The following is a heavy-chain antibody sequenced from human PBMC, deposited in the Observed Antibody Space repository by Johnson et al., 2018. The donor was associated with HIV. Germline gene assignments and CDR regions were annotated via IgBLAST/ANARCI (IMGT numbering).Heavy chain of an antibody. J-gene: IGHJ3*02. CDR1: GFTFSSYA. CDR3: ASGYGYYPPREAFDI. Sequence: VQLVESGGGVVQPGRSLRLSCAASGFTFSSYAMHWVRQAPGKGLEWVAVISYDGSNKYYADSVKGRFTISRDNSKNTLYLQMNSLRAEDTAVYYCASGYGYYPPREAFDIWGQGTMVTVSS. V-gene: IGHV3-30-3*01. D-gene: IGHD5-12*01. CDR2: ISYDGSNK.